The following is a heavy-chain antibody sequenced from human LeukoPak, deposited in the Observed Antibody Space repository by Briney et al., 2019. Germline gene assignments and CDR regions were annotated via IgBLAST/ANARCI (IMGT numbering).Heavy chain of an antibody. CDR1: GFTFSSYG. D-gene: IGHD1-26*01. Sequence: GGSLRLSCAASGFTFSSYGMHWVRQAPGKGLEWVAFIRYDGSNKYYADSVKGRFTISRDNSKNTLYLQMNSLIAEDTAVYYCAKAKTLRRSYPDDYWGQGTLVTVSS. CDR3: AKAKTLRRSYPDDY. J-gene: IGHJ4*02. CDR2: IRYDGSNK. V-gene: IGHV3-30*02.